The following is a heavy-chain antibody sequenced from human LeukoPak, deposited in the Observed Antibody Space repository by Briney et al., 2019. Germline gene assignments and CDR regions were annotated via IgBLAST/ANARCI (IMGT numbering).Heavy chain of an antibody. CDR2: ISGSGGTT. Sequence: GGSLRLSCAAAGFIFSRYGMSWVRQAPGKGLEWVSAISGSGGTTYYADSVKGRFTISRDNSKNTLYLQMHSLRAEDTAVYYCAKSDGDYYYYYYMDVWGKGTTVTVSS. CDR3: AKSDGDYYYYYYMDV. CDR1: GFIFSRYG. V-gene: IGHV3-23*01. J-gene: IGHJ6*03. D-gene: IGHD3-16*01.